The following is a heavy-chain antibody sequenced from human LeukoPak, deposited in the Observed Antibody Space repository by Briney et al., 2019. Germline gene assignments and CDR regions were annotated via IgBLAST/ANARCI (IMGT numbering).Heavy chain of an antibody. J-gene: IGHJ4*02. V-gene: IGHV3-23*01. CDR3: AKDRRYSSSWTGFDY. Sequence: GGSLRLSCAASGFPFSSYAMTWVRQAPGKGLEWVSAISGSGGSTYYADSVKGRFTISRDNSKNTLYLQMNSLRAEDTAVYYCAKDRRYSSSWTGFDYWGQGTLVTVSS. D-gene: IGHD6-13*01. CDR2: ISGSGGST. CDR1: GFPFSSYA.